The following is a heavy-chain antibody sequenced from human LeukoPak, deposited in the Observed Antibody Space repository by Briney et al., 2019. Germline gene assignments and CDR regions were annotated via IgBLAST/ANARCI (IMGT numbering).Heavy chain of an antibody. CDR1: GFTFNRYW. D-gene: IGHD6-19*01. J-gene: IGHJ4*02. CDR2: IKQDGSEK. CDR3: ARELAVAGDY. Sequence: GGSLRLSCAASGFTFNRYWMSWVRQAPGKGLEWVANIKQDGSEKYYVDSVKGRFTISRDNAKNTLYLQMNSLRAEDTAVYYCARELAVAGDYWGQGTLVTVSS. V-gene: IGHV3-7*01.